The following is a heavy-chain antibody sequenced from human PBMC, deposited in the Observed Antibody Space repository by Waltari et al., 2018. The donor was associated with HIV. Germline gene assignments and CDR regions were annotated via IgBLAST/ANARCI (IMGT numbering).Heavy chain of an antibody. CDR2: MNPSTGNA. D-gene: IGHD3-3*01. CDR3: STSRPGAMFGDA. CDR1: GYPFTNDD. J-gene: IGHJ5*02. Sequence: QGQLVQSGAEVKQSGGSVRISCTASGYPFTNDDINWLRQATGQGLEWMGWMNPSTGNAGYAHNFQGRVTMTRDIPINTAYMELSGLTSHDTAVYYCSTSRPGAMFGDAWGQGTLVTVSS. V-gene: IGHV1-8*01.